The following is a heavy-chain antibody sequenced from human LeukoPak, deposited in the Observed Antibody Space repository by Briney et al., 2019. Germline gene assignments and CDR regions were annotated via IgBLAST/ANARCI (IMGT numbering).Heavy chain of an antibody. V-gene: IGHV1-46*01. CDR3: ARGGFIAAARKMRNWFDP. CDR2: INPSGGST. Sequence: ASVKVSCKASGYTFTSYYMHWVRQAPGQGLGWMGIINPSGGSTSYAQKFQGRVTMTRDTSTSTVYMELSSLRSEDTAVYYCARGGFIAAARKMRNWFDPWGQGTLVTVSS. J-gene: IGHJ5*02. CDR1: GYTFTSYY. D-gene: IGHD6-13*01.